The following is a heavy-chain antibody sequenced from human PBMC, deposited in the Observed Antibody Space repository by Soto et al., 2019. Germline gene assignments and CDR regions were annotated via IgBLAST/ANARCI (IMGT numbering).Heavy chain of an antibody. CDR1: GYSCTSYG. CDR3: ARDLAGALIDY. D-gene: IGHD6-19*01. Sequence: QVQLVQSGAEVKKPGASVKVFCKASGYSCTSYGIRWVRQAPGQGLEWMGWISAYNGNTKYAQKLHGRVTMTTDTSTSTAYMELRSLRSDDTVVDYCARDLAGALIDYWGQGTLVTVSS. J-gene: IGHJ4*02. CDR2: ISAYNGNT. V-gene: IGHV1-18*01.